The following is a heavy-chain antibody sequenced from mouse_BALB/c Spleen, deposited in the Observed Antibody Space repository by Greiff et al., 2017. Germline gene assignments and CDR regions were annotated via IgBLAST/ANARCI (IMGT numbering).Heavy chain of an antibody. V-gene: IGHV5-6-5*01. CDR2: ISSGGST. Sequence: EVQLVESGGGLVKPGGSLKLSCAASGFTFSSYAMSWVRQTPEKRLEWVASISSGGSTYYPDSVKGRFTISRDNARNILYLQMSSLRSEDTAMYYCARPHYYDYWGQGTTLTVSS. CDR3: ARPHYYDY. D-gene: IGHD1-2*01. J-gene: IGHJ2*01. CDR1: GFTFSSYA.